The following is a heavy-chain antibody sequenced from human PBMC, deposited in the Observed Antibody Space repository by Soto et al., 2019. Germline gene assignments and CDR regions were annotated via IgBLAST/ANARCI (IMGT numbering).Heavy chain of an antibody. D-gene: IGHD1-20*01. J-gene: IGHJ6*02. V-gene: IGHV4-59*08. CDR2: IYYSGST. Sequence: AETLCHKCTVSDASTSSYSWSWISQPTGKGLEWIGYIYYSGSTNYNPSLKSRVTISVDTSKNQFSLKLSSVTAADTAVYYCARLVNWNDVGYYYGMDVWGQGTTVT. CDR3: ARLVNWNDVGYYYGMDV. CDR1: DASTSSYS.